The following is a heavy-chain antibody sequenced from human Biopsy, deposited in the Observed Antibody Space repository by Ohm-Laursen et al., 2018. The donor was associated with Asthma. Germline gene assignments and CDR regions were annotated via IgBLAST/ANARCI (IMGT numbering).Heavy chain of an antibody. V-gene: IGHV3-30-3*01. Sequence: SSLRLSCAASRFTYEMHWVRQAPGKGLEWVAVISYGGSSIYYADSVKGRFTISRDNSKNTLSLQMNSLTAEDTAVYYCAREGVAGTHIEDWGQGTLVTVSS. CDR3: AREGVAGTHIED. J-gene: IGHJ4*02. D-gene: IGHD6-19*01. CDR2: ISYGGSSI. CDR1: RFTYE.